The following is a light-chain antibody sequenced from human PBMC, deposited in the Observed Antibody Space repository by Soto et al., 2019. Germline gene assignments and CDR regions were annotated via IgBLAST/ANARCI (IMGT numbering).Light chain of an antibody. Sequence: EIVLTQSPATLSLPPGERATLSCRASQSVSSYLAWYQQKPGQAPRLLIFDTSNRATGIPARFSGSGSGTDFTLTISGLEPEDFAVYYCQQRTNRPPITFGQGTRLEIK. CDR3: QQRTNRPPIT. CDR2: DTS. CDR1: QSVSSY. J-gene: IGKJ5*01. V-gene: IGKV3-11*01.